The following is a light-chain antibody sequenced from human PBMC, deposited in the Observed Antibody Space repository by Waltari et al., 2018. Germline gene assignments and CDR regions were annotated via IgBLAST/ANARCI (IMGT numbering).Light chain of an antibody. CDR2: DNN. V-gene: IGLV1-51*01. J-gene: IGLJ2*01. CDR1: SSNIGNTY. CDR3: GTWDNSLSAMI. Sequence: QSVLTQPPSVSAAPGQKVTISCSGSSSNIGNTYVTWYQQLPRTAPKLLIYDNNKRPSGIPDRFSGSKSGTSATLGITGLQTGDEADYYCGTWDNSLSAMIFGRGTKLTVL.